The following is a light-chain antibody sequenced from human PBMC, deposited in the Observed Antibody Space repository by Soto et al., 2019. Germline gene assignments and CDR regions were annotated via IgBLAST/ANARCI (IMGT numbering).Light chain of an antibody. Sequence: EFVLTQSPGTLSLSPGERATLSCRASQSVGSYLAWYQQKPGQAPRLLIYGASSRATGIPDRFSGSGSGTDFTLTISRLEPDDFAVYYCQQYGTSPPLITFGPGTKVDI. CDR1: QSVGSY. CDR3: QQYGTSPPLIT. V-gene: IGKV3-20*01. CDR2: GAS. J-gene: IGKJ3*01.